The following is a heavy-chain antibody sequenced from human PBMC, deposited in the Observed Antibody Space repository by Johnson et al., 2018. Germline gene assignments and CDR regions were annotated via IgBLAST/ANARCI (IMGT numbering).Heavy chain of an antibody. Sequence: QVQLVESGGGVVQPGRSLRLSCAASGFTFSSYAMHWVRQAPGKGLEWVAVISYDGSNKYYADSVKGRFTISRDNSKNTLYLQMNSLRAEDTAVYYCAKDGGYYYYYYMDVWGKGTTVTVSS. J-gene: IGHJ6*03. CDR1: GFTFSSYA. D-gene: IGHD3-16*01. CDR3: AKDGGYYYYYYMDV. CDR2: ISYDGSNK. V-gene: IGHV3-30-3*01.